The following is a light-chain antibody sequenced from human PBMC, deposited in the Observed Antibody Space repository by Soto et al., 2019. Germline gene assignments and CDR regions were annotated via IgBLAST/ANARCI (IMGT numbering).Light chain of an antibody. J-gene: IGKJ1*01. CDR1: QGISNY. Sequence: DIQMTQSPSSLSAFVGDRVTISCRASQGISNYLAWYQQKPGKVPKLLIYAASTLKSGVPSRFSGSGSGTDFTLTIISLQPEDVATYYCQKYNSAPWTFGQGTKVEIK. CDR3: QKYNSAPWT. CDR2: AAS. V-gene: IGKV1-27*01.